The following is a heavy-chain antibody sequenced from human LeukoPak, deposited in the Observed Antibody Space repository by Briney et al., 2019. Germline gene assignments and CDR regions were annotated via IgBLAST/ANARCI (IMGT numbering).Heavy chain of an antibody. V-gene: IGHV1-69*05. D-gene: IGHD2-2*01. J-gene: IGHJ5*02. CDR1: GGTFSSYA. CDR3: AGAVVVPAGFDP. CDR2: IIPIFGTA. Sequence: GSSVKVSCKASGGTFSSYAISWVRQAPGQGLEWMGGIIPIFGTANYAQKLQGRVTMTTDTSTSTAYMELRSLRSDDTAVYYCAGAVVVPAGFDPWGQGTLVTVSS.